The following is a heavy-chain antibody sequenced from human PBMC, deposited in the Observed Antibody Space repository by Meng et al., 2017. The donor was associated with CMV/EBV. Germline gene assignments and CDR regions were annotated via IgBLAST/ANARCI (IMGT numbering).Heavy chain of an antibody. Sequence: QVHLQGSGTGLMTTFQPLALPCSVSCSSISSGDYYWSWFPRPPGKCLEWIGYIYYSGSTYYNPFLMSRVTITVDTSKNQFSLKLSSVTAADTAVYYCARVGRTSCYDYWGQGTLVTVSS. V-gene: IGHV4-30-4*08. CDR1: CSSISSGDYY. D-gene: IGHD2-2*01. J-gene: IGHJ4*02. CDR2: IYYSGST. CDR3: ARVGRTSCYDY.